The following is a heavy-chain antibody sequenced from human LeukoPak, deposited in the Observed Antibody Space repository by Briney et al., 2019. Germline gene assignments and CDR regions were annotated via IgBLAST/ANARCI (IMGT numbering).Heavy chain of an antibody. D-gene: IGHD2-15*01. CDR3: AREVGYCSGGSCYSYFDY. CDR1: GGSISSYY. CDR2: IYHSGTT. Sequence: PSETLSLTCTVSGGSISSYYWSWIRQPPGKGLEWIGYIYHSGTTNYNPSLKSRVTMSVDTSKNQFSLKLSSVTAADTAVYYCAREVGYCSGGSCYSYFDYWGQGTMVTVSS. V-gene: IGHV4-59*01. J-gene: IGHJ4*03.